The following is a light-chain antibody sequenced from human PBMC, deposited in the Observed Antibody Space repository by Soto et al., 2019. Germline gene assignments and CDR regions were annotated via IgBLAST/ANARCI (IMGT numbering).Light chain of an antibody. J-gene: IGKJ5*01. CDR1: QSVSSSY. V-gene: IGKV3D-20*02. Sequence: EIALTQSPGTRSLSPGERATLSCRASQSVSSSYLAWYQQKPGQAPRLLIYGASSRATGIPDRFSGSGSGTDFTLTISSLEPEDFAVYYCQQRSNWPPRITFGQGTRLEIK. CDR2: GAS. CDR3: QQRSNWPPRIT.